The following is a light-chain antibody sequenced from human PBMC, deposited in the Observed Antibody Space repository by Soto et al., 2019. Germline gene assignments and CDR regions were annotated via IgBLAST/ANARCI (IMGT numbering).Light chain of an antibody. CDR2: EAS. CDR1: SSDVESYNL. V-gene: IGLV2-23*01. CDR3: CSYTGRPIFVL. J-gene: IGLJ2*01. Sequence: QSALTQPASVSGSPGQSITISCTGTSSDVESYNLVSWYQQHPGKAPRLMIYEASKRPSGVSNGFSGSESDNTASLTISGLQAEDEADYYCCSYTGRPIFVLFGGGTKVTVL.